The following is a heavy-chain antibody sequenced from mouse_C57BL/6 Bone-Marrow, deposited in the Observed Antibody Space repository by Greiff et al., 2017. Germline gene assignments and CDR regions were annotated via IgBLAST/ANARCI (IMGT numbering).Heavy chain of an antibody. CDR2: IWSGGST. CDR1: GFSFTSYG. D-gene: IGHD4-1*01. V-gene: IGHV2-2*02. Sequence: QVQLKESGPGLVQPSQSLSITCTVSGFSFTSYGVHWVRQSPGKGLEWLGVIWSGGSTDYNAAFISRLSISKDNSKSQVFFKMNRLQANDTAIYYCARNGNWDYFDYWGQGTTLTVSS. CDR3: ARNGNWDYFDY. J-gene: IGHJ2*01.